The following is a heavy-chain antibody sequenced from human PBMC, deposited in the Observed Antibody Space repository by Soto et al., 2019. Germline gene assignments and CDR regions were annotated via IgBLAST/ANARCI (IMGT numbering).Heavy chain of an antibody. V-gene: IGHV3-33*01. CDR2: IWYDGSNK. CDR1: GFIFSSYG. J-gene: IGHJ4*02. Sequence: QLQLVESGGGVVQPGRSLRLSCAASGFIFSSYGMHWVRQAPGKGLEWVAVIWYDGSNKNYADSVKGRCSISRDNSKNTLYLQMNSLRAEDTAVYYCARDHGYDSSGAHDYWGQGTLVTVS. D-gene: IGHD3-22*01. CDR3: ARDHGYDSSGAHDY.